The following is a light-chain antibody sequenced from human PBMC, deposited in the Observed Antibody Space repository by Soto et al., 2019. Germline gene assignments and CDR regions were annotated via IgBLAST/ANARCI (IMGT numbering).Light chain of an antibody. Sequence: QSVLTQPPSVSGAPGQRVTIACTGSNSNIGAGYDVHWYRHFPGAAPKLLLSGNSHRPSGVPDRFSGSKAGTSASLAITGLQAEDEADYYCQSYDSGLFGLIFVEGSKLTVL. CDR3: QSYDSGLFGLI. CDR1: NSNIGAGYD. CDR2: GNS. J-gene: IGLJ2*01. V-gene: IGLV1-40*01.